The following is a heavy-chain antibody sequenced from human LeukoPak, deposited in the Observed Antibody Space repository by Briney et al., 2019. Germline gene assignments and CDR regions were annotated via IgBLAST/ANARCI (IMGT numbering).Heavy chain of an antibody. V-gene: IGHV1-8*03. CDR3: ARVPTWYYDFWSGYSPYFDI. Sequence: ASVKVSCKASGYTFTSYDINWVRQATGQGLEWVGWMNPNSGNTGYAQKFQGRVTITRNTSISTAYMELSSLRSEDTAVYYCARVPTWYYDFWSGYSPYFDIWGQGTMVTVSS. CDR2: MNPNSGNT. J-gene: IGHJ3*02. D-gene: IGHD3-3*01. CDR1: GYTFTSYD.